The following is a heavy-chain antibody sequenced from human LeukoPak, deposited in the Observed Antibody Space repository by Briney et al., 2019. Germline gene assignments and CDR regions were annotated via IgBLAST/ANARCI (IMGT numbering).Heavy chain of an antibody. Sequence: GGSLRLLCVVSGFTFTSSWMSWVRQAPGKGLEWVANIKQDGSEKYYVDSVKGRFTISRDNAKNSLYLQMNSLRAEDTAVYYCAKEKWSRYYYGMDGWGQGTTVTVSS. CDR2: IKQDGSEK. D-gene: IGHD2-15*01. CDR1: GFTFTSSW. CDR3: AKEKWSRYYYGMDG. J-gene: IGHJ6*02. V-gene: IGHV3-7*04.